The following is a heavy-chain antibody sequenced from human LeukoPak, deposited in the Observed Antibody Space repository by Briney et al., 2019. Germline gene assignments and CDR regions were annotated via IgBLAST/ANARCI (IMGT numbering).Heavy chain of an antibody. J-gene: IGHJ3*02. D-gene: IGHD2-21*01. Sequence: PGGSLRLSCAASGFTFSSYSMNWVRQAPGKGLEWVSYISSSSSTIYYADSVKGRFTISRDNAKNTLYLQMNSVRAGDTAVYYCAGEKVNAFDIWGQGTMVTVSS. CDR1: GFTFSSYS. V-gene: IGHV3-48*04. CDR2: ISSSSSTI. CDR3: AGEKVNAFDI.